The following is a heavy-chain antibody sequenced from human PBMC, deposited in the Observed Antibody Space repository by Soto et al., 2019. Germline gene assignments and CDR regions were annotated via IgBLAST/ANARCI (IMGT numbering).Heavy chain of an antibody. CDR1: GFTFSNYG. CDR2: ISGSGGRT. V-gene: IGHV3-23*01. J-gene: IGHJ4*02. Sequence: EVQLLESGGGLIQLGGSLRLSCEASGFTFSNYGMTWVRLAPGKGLEWVSTISGSGGRTFYADPVKGRFTISRDNSKNTLYLQMNSLRAEDTAVYYCAKEMIASTLADFFDYWGQGTLVTVSS. CDR3: AKEMIASTLADFFDY. D-gene: IGHD2-21*01.